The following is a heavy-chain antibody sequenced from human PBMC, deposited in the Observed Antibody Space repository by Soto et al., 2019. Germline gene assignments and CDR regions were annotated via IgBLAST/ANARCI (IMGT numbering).Heavy chain of an antibody. V-gene: IGHV4-30-4*01. CDR1: GASISSGDYY. J-gene: IGHJ3*02. CDR2: IYYSGST. Sequence: TLCLTGTVSGASISSGDYYWSWIREPPGKGLEWIGYIYYSGSTYYNPSLKSRVTISVDTSKNQFSLKLSSVTAADTAVYYCASEGYCTNGVCDAFDIWGQGTMVTVSS. CDR3: ASEGYCTNGVCDAFDI. D-gene: IGHD2-8*01.